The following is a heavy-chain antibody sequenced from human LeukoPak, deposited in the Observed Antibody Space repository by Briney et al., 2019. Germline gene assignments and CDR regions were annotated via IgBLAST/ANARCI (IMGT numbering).Heavy chain of an antibody. D-gene: IGHD3-9*01. CDR2: IYTSGST. CDR3: AKGRKDFDTNLGPFDS. Sequence: SETLSLTCTVSGGSISSYYWSWIRQPAGKGLEWIGRIYTSGSTNYNPSLKSRVTISVGTSKTQFSLKVTSVTTADTAVYYCAKGRKDFDTNLGPFDSWGQGILVTVSS. CDR1: GGSISSYY. J-gene: IGHJ4*02. V-gene: IGHV4-4*07.